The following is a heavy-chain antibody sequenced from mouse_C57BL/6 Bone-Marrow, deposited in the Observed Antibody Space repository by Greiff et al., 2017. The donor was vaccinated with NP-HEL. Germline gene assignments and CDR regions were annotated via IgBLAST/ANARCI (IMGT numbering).Heavy chain of an antibody. CDR3: AIYPIPYAMDY. V-gene: IGHV1-74*01. J-gene: IGHJ4*01. CDR2: IHPSDSDT. CDR1: GYTFTSYW. Sequence: QVQLQQPGAELVKPGASVKVSCKASGYTFTSYWMHWVKQRPGQGLEWIGRIHPSDSDTNYNQKFKGKATLTVDKSSSTAYMQLNSLTSEDSAVYYCAIYPIPYAMDYWGQGTSVTVSS.